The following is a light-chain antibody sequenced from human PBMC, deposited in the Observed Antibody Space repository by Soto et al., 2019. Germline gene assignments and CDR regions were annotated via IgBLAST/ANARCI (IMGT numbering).Light chain of an antibody. Sequence: QAVVTQEPSLTVSPGGTVTLTCASSTGAVTNGHYPYWFQQKPGQAPRTLIYDTSNKHSWTPARFSGSLLGDKPVLILSGAQPEDEADYFCLLSFGGARRVFGGGTKLTVL. CDR3: LLSFGGARRV. V-gene: IGLV7-46*01. J-gene: IGLJ2*01. CDR2: DTS. CDR1: TGAVTNGHY.